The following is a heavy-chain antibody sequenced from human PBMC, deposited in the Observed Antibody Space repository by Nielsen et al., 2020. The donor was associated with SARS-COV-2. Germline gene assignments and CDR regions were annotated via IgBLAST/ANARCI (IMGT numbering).Heavy chain of an antibody. J-gene: IGHJ5*02. CDR3: AKGARRYYDTWGWFDP. D-gene: IGHD3-22*01. CDR2: ISYDGSNK. CDR1: GFTFSSYG. Sequence: GGSLRLSCAASGFTFSSYGMHWVRQAPGKGLEWVAVISYDGSNKYYADSVKGRFTISRDNSKNTLYLQMNSLRAEDTAVYYCAKGARRYYDTWGWFDPWGQGTLVTVSS. V-gene: IGHV3-30*18.